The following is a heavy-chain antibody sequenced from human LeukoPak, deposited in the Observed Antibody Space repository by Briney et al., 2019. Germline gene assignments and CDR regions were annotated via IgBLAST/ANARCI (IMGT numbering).Heavy chain of an antibody. CDR1: GFTFSVYW. CDR3: AKAPSIAAAGTFDY. CDR2: IDSDGSTT. V-gene: IGHV3-74*01. J-gene: IGHJ4*02. Sequence: GGSLRLSCAASGFTFSVYWMHWVREAPGKGLLWVSRIDSDGSTTSYADSVRGRFTISRDNSKNTLYLQMNSLRAEDTAVYYCAKAPSIAAAGTFDYWGQGTLVTVSS. D-gene: IGHD6-13*01.